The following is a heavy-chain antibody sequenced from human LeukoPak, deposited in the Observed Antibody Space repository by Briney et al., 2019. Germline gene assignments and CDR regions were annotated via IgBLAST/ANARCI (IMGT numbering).Heavy chain of an antibody. J-gene: IGHJ5*02. V-gene: IGHV3-11*01. CDR3: ARDKRTRIAAANWFDP. D-gene: IGHD6-13*01. CDR1: GFTFSDYY. CDR2: ISSSGSTI. Sequence: GGSLRLSCAASGFTFSDYYMSWIRQAPGKGLGWVSYISSSGSTIYYADSVKGRFTISRDNAKNSLYLQMNSLRAEDTAVYYCARDKRTRIAAANWFDPWGQGTLVTVSS.